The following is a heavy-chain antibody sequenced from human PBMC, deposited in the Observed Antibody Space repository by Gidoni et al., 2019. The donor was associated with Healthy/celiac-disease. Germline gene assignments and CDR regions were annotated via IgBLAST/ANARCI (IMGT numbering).Heavy chain of an antibody. CDR2: ISGSGGST. D-gene: IGHD1-26*01. J-gene: IGHJ4*02. CDR3: AKASGRAIVGATPFDY. CDR1: GFPFSSYA. V-gene: IGHV3-23*01. Sequence: EVQLLESGGGLVQPGGSLKLSFSASGFPFSSYAMSWVRQAPGKGLEWVSAISGSGGSTYYADAVKGRFTISRDNSKNTLYLQMNSLRAEDTAVYYCAKASGRAIVGATPFDYWGQGTLVTVSS.